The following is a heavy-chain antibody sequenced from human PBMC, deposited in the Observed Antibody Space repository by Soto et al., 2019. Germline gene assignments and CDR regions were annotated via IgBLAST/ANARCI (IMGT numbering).Heavy chain of an antibody. CDR3: ARPVLGRDGYNPFDY. CDR2: IIPIFGTA. V-gene: IGHV1-69*12. Sequence: QVQLVQSEAEVKKPGSSVKVSCKASGGTFSSYAISWVRQAPGQGLEWMGGIIPIFGTANYAQKFQGRVTITADESTSTAYMELSSLRSEDTAVYYCARPVLGRDGYNPFDYWGQGTLVTVSS. J-gene: IGHJ4*02. CDR1: GGTFSSYA. D-gene: IGHD5-12*01.